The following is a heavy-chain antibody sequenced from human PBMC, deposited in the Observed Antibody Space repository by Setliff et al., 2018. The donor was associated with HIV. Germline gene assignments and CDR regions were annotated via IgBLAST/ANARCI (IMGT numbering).Heavy chain of an antibody. CDR2: VYYSGTP. D-gene: IGHD2-21*01. V-gene: IGHV4-39*01. J-gene: IGHJ4*02. CDR1: GDSISSSTYY. CDR3: ARHPSLSIASDARGPG. Sequence: PSETLSLTCTVSGDSISSSTYYWDWIRQPPGKGLEWIGSVYYSGTPYYNPSLKSRVTISVDTSNNHFSLKLSSVTAADTAMYFCARHPSLSIASDARGPGWGQGTLVTVSS.